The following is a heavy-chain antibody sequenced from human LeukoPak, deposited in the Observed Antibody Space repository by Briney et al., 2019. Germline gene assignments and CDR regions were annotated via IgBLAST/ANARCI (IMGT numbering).Heavy chain of an antibody. CDR1: GGYIRSYY. CDR2: IYYSGST. CDR3: ARASSSSPYYFDY. D-gene: IGHD6-19*01. Sequence: SETLSLTCTVSGGYIRSYYWSWIRQPPGKGLEWIGYIYYSGSTNYNPSLKSRVTISLDTSKNHFSLKLTSMTAADTAVYYCARASSSSPYYFDYWGQGTLVTVSS. V-gene: IGHV4-59*01. J-gene: IGHJ4*02.